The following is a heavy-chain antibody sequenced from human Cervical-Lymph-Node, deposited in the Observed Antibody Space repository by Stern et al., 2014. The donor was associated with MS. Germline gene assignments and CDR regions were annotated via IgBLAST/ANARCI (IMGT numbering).Heavy chain of an antibody. D-gene: IGHD1-14*01. CDR2: IYPGDSET. Sequence: EDQLVESGAELIRPGESLKISCKGSGFKFSIYWIAWVRQMPGKGLEWMGGIYPGDSETRYSPSFQGQVTMSADKSTSTAYLQWSSLNASDTAMYFCARQTTAWASDVWGQGTLVTVSS. J-gene: IGHJ4*02. CDR1: GFKFSIYW. V-gene: IGHV5-51*01. CDR3: ARQTTAWASDV.